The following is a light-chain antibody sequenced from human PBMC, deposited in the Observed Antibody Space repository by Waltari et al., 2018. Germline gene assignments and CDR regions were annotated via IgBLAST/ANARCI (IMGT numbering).Light chain of an antibody. CDR2: EVS. Sequence: QSDLTQPASVSGSPGQSITISCTGTSSDVGGYNYVSWYQQHPGKAPKLMIYEVSNRPSGVSNRFSGSKSGNTASLTIAALQAEDEADYYCSSYTSSSTLGVFGGGTKLTVL. CDR1: SSDVGGYNY. J-gene: IGLJ2*01. V-gene: IGLV2-14*01. CDR3: SSYTSSSTLGV.